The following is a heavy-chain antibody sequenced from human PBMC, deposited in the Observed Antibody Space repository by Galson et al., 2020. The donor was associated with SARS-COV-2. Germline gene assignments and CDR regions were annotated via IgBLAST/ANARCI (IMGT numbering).Heavy chain of an antibody. J-gene: IGHJ4*02. CDR1: GGSINTGTYY. CDR3: ARPAERPAVSVGGYFDY. D-gene: IGHD3-16*01. CDR2: IYYSGST. V-gene: IGHV4-39*01. Sequence: SETLSLTCTVSGGSINTGTYYWGWIRQPPGKGLEWIGSIYYSGSTYYNPYHKSRVTITVDTSKNQFPLKLSSVTAADTAVYYCARPAERPAVSVGGYFDYWGQGTLVTVSS.